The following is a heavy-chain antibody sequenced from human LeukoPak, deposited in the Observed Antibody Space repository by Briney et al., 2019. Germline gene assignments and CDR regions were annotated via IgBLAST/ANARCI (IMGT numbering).Heavy chain of an antibody. V-gene: IGHV3-7*03. D-gene: IGHD4-17*01. CDR2: IKQDGSEK. J-gene: IGHJ4*02. CDR3: TRGQTTVTN. Sequence: GGSLRLSCAASGFTFSSYGMHWVRQAPGKGLEWVANIKQDGSEKYYVDSVKGRFTISRDNAKDSLYLQMNSLRAEDTAVYYCTRGQTTVTNWGQGTLVTVSS. CDR1: GFTFSSYG.